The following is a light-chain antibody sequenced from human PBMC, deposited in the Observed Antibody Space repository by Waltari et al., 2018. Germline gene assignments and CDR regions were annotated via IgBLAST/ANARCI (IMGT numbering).Light chain of an antibody. J-gene: IGKJ1*01. CDR1: QSGLYNSNNKNY. V-gene: IGKV4-1*01. CDR3: QQYYSSPRT. Sequence: DIVMTQSRDSLAVSLGERATINCKSSQSGLYNSNNKNYLAWYQQKPGQPPKLLIYWASTRQSGVPDRCSGGGSGTDFTLTISSLQAEDVAVYYCQQYYSSPRTFGQGTKVEIK. CDR2: WAS.